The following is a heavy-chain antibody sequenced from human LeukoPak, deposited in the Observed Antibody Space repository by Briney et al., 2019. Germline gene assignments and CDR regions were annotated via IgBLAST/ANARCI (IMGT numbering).Heavy chain of an antibody. Sequence: ASAKVSCKASGYTFTSYDINWVRQATGQGLEWMGWMNPNSGNTGYAQKFQGRVTMTRNTSISTAYMELSSLRSEDTAVYYCAVSYSGYDSSVNPWGQGTLVTVSS. CDR1: GYTFTSYD. CDR2: MNPNSGNT. CDR3: AVSYSGYDSSVNP. J-gene: IGHJ5*02. D-gene: IGHD5-12*01. V-gene: IGHV1-8*01.